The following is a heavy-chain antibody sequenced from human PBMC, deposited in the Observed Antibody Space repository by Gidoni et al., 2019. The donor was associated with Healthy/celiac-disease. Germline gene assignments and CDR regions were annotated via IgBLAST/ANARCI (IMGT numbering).Heavy chain of an antibody. Sequence: QVQLQQWRAGLLKPSATLSLTCAVYGGSFSGYYWSWIRQPPGKGLEWIGEINHSGSTNYNPSLKGQVTMSVDTSKNQFSLKLSSVTAADTAVYYCARGRVGKYWGQGTLVTVSS. J-gene: IGHJ4*02. CDR3: ARGRVGKY. V-gene: IGHV4-34*01. CDR2: INHSGST. D-gene: IGHD1-26*01. CDR1: GGSFSGYY.